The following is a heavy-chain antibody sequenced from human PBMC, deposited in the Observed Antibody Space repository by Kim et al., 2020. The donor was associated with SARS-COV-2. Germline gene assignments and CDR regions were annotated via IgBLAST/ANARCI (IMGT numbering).Heavy chain of an antibody. J-gene: IGHJ4*02. CDR2: INAGNGNT. Sequence: ASVKVSCKASGYTFTSYAMHWVRQAPGQRLEWMGWINAGNGNTKYSQKFQGRVTITRDTSASTAYMELSSLRSEDTAVYYCARVHPLLWFGELLFLWGQGTLVTVSS. V-gene: IGHV1-3*01. CDR1: GYTFTSYA. D-gene: IGHD3-10*01. CDR3: ARVHPLLWFGELLFL.